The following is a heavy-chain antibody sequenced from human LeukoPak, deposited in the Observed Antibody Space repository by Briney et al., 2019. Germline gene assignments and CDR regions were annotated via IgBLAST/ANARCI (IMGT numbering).Heavy chain of an antibody. V-gene: IGHV3-21*04. D-gene: IGHD5-12*01. CDR1: GFTFSVYR. CDR3: ARDETRYSGYDSGFDY. CDR2: ISSSSSYI. Sequence: GGSLRLSCAASGFTFSVYRMNWVRQAPGKGLECVASISSSSSYIYHAASVKGRFTISRDNAKNSLFLQMNSLRSDDTAVYYCARDETRYSGYDSGFDYWGQGTLVTVSS. J-gene: IGHJ4*02.